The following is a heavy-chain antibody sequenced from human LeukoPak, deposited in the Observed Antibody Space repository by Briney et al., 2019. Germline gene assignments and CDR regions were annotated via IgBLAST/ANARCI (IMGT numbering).Heavy chain of an antibody. CDR3: GRGRFRGFEI. Sequence: PSETLSLTCAVSGGSFTAYYWSWIRQSPEKGLEWIGEINHSGTTNYNPSFKSRVTISVHASKREFSLKVTPVTAADTAVYYCGRGRFRGFEIWGQGTTVSVFS. V-gene: IGHV4-34*01. J-gene: IGHJ3*02. D-gene: IGHD3-10*01. CDR2: INHSGTT. CDR1: GGSFTAYY.